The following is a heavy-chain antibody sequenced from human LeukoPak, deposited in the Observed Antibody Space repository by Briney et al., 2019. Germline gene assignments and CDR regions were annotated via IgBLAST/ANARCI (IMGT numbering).Heavy chain of an antibody. D-gene: IGHD6-13*01. CDR3: ARGAAPGDY. CDR1: GGSFSSFY. CDR2: IYYTGGT. Sequence: SETLSLTCTVSGGSFSSFYWSWIRQPPGKGLEWIGYIYYTGGTNYNPSLKSRITTSVDTSRSQLSLTLTSVTAADTAVYFCARGAAPGDYWGRGTLVTVSS. V-gene: IGHV4-59*01. J-gene: IGHJ4*02.